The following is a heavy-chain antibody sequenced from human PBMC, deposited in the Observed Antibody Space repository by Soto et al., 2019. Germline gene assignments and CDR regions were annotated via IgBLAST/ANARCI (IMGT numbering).Heavy chain of an antibody. J-gene: IGHJ4*02. Sequence: GASVKVSCKASGYTFTIYAMHWVRQAPGQRLEWMGWINAGNGNTKYSQKFQGRVTITRDTSASTAYMELSSLRSEDTAVYYCARRRPQIRFLEWLLDYWGQGTLVTVSS. CDR1: GYTFTIYA. D-gene: IGHD3-3*01. V-gene: IGHV1-3*01. CDR2: INAGNGNT. CDR3: ARRRPQIRFLEWLLDY.